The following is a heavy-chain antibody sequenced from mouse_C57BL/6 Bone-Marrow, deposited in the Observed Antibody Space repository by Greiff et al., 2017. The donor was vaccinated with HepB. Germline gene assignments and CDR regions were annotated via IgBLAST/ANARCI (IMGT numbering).Heavy chain of an antibody. V-gene: IGHV1-81*01. J-gene: IGHJ2*01. CDR3: ARWVITTVVAGFDY. CDR2: IYPRSGNT. D-gene: IGHD1-1*01. Sequence: VQRVESGAELARPGASVKLSCKASGYTFTSYGISWVKQRTGQGLEWIGEIYPRSGNTYYNEKFKGKATLTADKSSSTAYMELRSLTSEDSAVYFCARWVITTVVAGFDYWGQGTTLTVSS. CDR1: GYTFTSYG.